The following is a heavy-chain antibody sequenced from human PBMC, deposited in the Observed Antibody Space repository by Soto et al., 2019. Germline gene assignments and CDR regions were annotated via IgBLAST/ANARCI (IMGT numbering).Heavy chain of an antibody. CDR3: AKRRGAGGHFDY. J-gene: IGHJ4*02. CDR2: VSIGGST. CDR1: GFTFSSYA. Sequence: VQLLESGGGLVQPEGSLRLSCAASGFTFSSYAMGWVRQGPGKGLEWVAVVSIGGSTHYADSVRGRFTISRDNSKNTLSLQMNSLTAEDTAVYCCAKRRGAGGHFDYWGQGALVTVSS. V-gene: IGHV3-23*01. D-gene: IGHD2-15*01.